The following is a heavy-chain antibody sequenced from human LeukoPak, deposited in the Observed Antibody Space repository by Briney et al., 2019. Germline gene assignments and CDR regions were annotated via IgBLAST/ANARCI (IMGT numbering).Heavy chain of an antibody. J-gene: IGHJ6*02. CDR2: LSGSGGST. V-gene: IGHV3-23*01. CDR1: EFTFSTYA. CDR3: AKDLSYGMDV. Sequence: GGSLRLSCAASEFTFSTYAMSWVRQAPGKGLEWVSALSGSGGSTYYADSVKGRFTISRDNSKNTLYLQMNSLRADDTAVYYCAKDLSYGMDVWGQGTTVTVSS.